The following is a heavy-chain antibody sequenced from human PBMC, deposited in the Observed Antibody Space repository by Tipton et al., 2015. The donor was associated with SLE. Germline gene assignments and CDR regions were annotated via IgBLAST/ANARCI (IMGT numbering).Heavy chain of an antibody. CDR2: IYTSGST. V-gene: IGHV4-4*07. Sequence: TLSLTCTVSGGSISSYYWSWIRQPAGKGPEWIGRIYTSGSTNYNPSLKSRVTMSVDTSKNQFSLKLTSGTAADTAVYYCAREVLSTVVYWYFDLWGRGTLVTVFS. J-gene: IGHJ2*01. CDR3: AREVLSTVVYWYFDL. CDR1: GGSISSYY. D-gene: IGHD4-23*01.